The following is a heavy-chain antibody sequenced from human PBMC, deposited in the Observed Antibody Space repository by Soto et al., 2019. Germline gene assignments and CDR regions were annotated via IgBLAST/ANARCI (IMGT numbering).Heavy chain of an antibody. CDR2: TYYRSKLNN. V-gene: IGHV6-1*01. Sequence: LQILSLTCAICGDSLTSNGAAWNWIRQAPSRGLQWLGRTYYRSKLNNDYAVPVKSRITMNPDTSTNQFSLQLNSVTPEDTAVYYCARGHAGTMDVWGQGSTVTVS. J-gene: IGHJ6*02. D-gene: IGHD1-1*01. CDR1: GDSLTSNGAA. CDR3: ARGHAGTMDV.